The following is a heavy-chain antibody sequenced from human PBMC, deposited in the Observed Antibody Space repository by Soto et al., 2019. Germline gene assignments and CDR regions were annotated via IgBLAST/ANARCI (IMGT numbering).Heavy chain of an antibody. CDR3: ACIFSGGYSYGFYYYGMDV. CDR2: IDPSDSYT. D-gene: IGHD5-18*01. V-gene: IGHV5-10-1*01. J-gene: IGHJ6*02. CDR1: GYSFTSYW. Sequence: GESLKISCKGSGYSFTSYWIIWVRQMPGKGLEWMGRIDPSDSYTNYSPSFQGHVTISADKSISTAYLQWSSLKAADTAVYYCACIFSGGYSYGFYYYGMDVWGPGTTVTVSS.